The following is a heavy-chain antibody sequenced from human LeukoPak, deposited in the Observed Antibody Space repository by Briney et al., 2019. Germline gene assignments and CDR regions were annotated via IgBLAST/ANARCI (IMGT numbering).Heavy chain of an antibody. CDR1: GGSISSYY. V-gene: IGHV4-59*01. CDR3: ARGVYIAAAQYAY. J-gene: IGHJ4*02. D-gene: IGHD6-13*01. CDR2: IYYGGTT. Sequence: PSETLSLTCPVSGGSISSYYWSWIRQPPGKGLGGIGYIYYGGTTNYNPSLKSRVTISVDTSKNQFSLKLSSVTAADTAVYYCARGVYIAAAQYAYWGQGTLVTVSS.